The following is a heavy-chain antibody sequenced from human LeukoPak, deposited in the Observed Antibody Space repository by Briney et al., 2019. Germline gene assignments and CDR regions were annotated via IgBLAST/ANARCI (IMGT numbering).Heavy chain of an antibody. CDR3: ARIKSITIFGGVPAY. V-gene: IGHV4-34*01. J-gene: IGHJ4*02. Sequence: SETLSLTCAVYGGSFSGYYWSWIRQPPGKGLEWIGEINHSGSTNYNPSLKSRVTISVDTSKNQFSLKLSSVTAADTAVYYCARIKSITIFGGVPAYWGQGTLVTVSS. CDR1: GGSFSGYY. CDR2: INHSGST. D-gene: IGHD3-3*01.